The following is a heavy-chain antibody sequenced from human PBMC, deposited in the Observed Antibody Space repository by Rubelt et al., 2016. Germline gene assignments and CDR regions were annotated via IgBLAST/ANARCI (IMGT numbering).Heavy chain of an antibody. CDR1: SYA. J-gene: IGHJ4*02. Sequence: SYAMHWVRQAPGKGLEWVAVISYDGSNKYYADSVKGRFTISRDNSKNTLYLQMNSLRAEDTAVYYCARVRYCTNGVCSPNFDYWGQGTLVTVSS. CDR3: ARVRYCTNGVCSPNFDY. V-gene: IGHV3-30*04. D-gene: IGHD2-8*01. CDR2: ISYDGSNK.